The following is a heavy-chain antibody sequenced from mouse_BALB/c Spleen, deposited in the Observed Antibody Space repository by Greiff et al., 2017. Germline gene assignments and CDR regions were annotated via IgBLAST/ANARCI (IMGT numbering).Heavy chain of an antibody. CDR3: ARGGRMITIGNYAMDY. CDR2: ISSGSSTI. V-gene: IGHV5-17*02. D-gene: IGHD2-4*01. J-gene: IGHJ4*01. CDR1: GFTFSSFG. Sequence: EVKVVESGGGLVQPGGSRKLSCAASGFTFSSFGMHWVRQAPEKGLEWVAYISSGSSTIYYADTVKGRFTISRDNPKNTLFLQMTSLRSEDTAMYYCARGGRMITIGNYAMDYWGQGTSVTVSS.